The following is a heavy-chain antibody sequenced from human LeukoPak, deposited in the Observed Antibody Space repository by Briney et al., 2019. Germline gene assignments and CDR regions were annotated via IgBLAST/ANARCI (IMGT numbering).Heavy chain of an antibody. V-gene: IGHV3-30*18. D-gene: IGHD5-18*01. Sequence: GGSLTLLCAPSGLPFSSYGMHWVRQAPGKGPGWVALISFDGGKKYYADSVKGRCTISRDNSKNTLYLQMNSLIPDDTAVYYCAKGRQQWWTFDDLDIWGQGTMVTVSS. CDR2: ISFDGGKK. J-gene: IGHJ3*02. CDR3: AKGRQQWWTFDDLDI. CDR1: GLPFSSYG.